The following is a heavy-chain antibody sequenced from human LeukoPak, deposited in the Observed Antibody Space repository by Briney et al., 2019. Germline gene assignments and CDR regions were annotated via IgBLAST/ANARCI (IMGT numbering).Heavy chain of an antibody. CDR2: MNPNSGNT. CDR3: ARTRHGSGSYYRAGFDY. Sequence: ASVKVSCKASGYTFTSYAMNWVRQAPGQGLEWMGWMNPNSGNTGYAQKFQGRVTMTRNTSISTAYMELSSLRSEDTAVYYCARTRHGSGSYYRAGFDYWGQGTLVTVSS. D-gene: IGHD3-10*01. J-gene: IGHJ4*02. V-gene: IGHV1-8*02. CDR1: GYTFTSYA.